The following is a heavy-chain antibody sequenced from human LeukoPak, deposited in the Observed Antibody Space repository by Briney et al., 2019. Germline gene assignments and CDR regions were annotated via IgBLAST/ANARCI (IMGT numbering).Heavy chain of an antibody. D-gene: IGHD3-22*01. CDR3: AKASGYHYYYDMDV. Sequence: PGGSLRLSCAASGFTFNNYAMNWVRQAPGKGLEWVSVISGSGGSTYYADSVKGRFTISRDNSNNTLYLQMNSLRAEDTAVYYCAKASGYHYYYDMDVWGQGTTVTVSS. CDR2: ISGSGGST. CDR1: GFTFNNYA. V-gene: IGHV3-23*01. J-gene: IGHJ6*02.